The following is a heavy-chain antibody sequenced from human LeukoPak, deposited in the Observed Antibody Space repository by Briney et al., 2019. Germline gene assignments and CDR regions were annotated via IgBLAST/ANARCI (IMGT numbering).Heavy chain of an antibody. J-gene: IGHJ2*01. Sequence: GGSLRLSCAASGFTFSSYEMNWVRQAPGKGLEWVSTMSGSGDTIYYADSVKGRFTISRDNSKNTLYLQMNSLRAEDTALYYCAKLEGYCSSSTCHGNWYFDRWGRGTLVTVSS. CDR1: GFTFSSYE. CDR3: AKLEGYCSSSTCHGNWYFDR. CDR2: MSGSGDTI. V-gene: IGHV3-23*01. D-gene: IGHD2-2*01.